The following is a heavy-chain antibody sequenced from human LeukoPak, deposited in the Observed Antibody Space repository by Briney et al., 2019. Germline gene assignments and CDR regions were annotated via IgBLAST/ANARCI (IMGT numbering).Heavy chain of an antibody. V-gene: IGHV4-39*01. CDR1: GGSIRSSSYN. Sequence: SETLSLTCTVSGGSIRSSSYNWGWTRQPPGKGLEWFGSIHYTGTTYYNPSLKSRVTISVDTSKNQFSLKLSSVTAADTAVYYCARQILSKAYMVRGVERFDPWGQGTLVTVSS. CDR2: IHYTGTT. CDR3: ARQILSKAYMVRGVERFDP. J-gene: IGHJ5*02. D-gene: IGHD3-10*01.